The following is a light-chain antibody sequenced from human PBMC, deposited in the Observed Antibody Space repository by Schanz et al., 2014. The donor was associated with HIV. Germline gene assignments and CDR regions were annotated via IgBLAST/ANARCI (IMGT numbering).Light chain of an antibody. CDR1: QSVRSH. CDR3: QQYGSS. J-gene: IGKJ3*01. V-gene: IGKV3-20*01. Sequence: EIVLTQSPATLSLSPGERATLSCRASQSVRSHLAWYQQKPGQAPRLLIYGASSRAAGIPDRFSGSGSGTDFTLTISRLEPEDFAVYYCQQYGSSFGPGTKVEIK. CDR2: GAS.